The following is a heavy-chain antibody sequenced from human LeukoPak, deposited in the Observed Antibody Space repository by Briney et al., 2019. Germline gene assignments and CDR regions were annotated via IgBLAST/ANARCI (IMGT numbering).Heavy chain of an antibody. CDR1: GFTFSSYA. Sequence: GGSLRLSCAASGFTFSSYAMSWVRQAPGKGLEWVSAISGSGGSTYYADSVKGRFTISRDNAKNSLYLQMNSLRAEDTAVYYCARDFNYYYDSSGYYSDDAFDIWGQGTMVTVSS. J-gene: IGHJ3*02. CDR2: ISGSGGST. CDR3: ARDFNYYYDSSGYYSDDAFDI. D-gene: IGHD3-22*01. V-gene: IGHV3-23*01.